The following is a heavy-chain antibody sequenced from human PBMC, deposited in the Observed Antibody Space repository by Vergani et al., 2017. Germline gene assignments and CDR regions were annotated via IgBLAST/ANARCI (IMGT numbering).Heavy chain of an antibody. Sequence: QVQLVQSGAEVKKPGASVKVSCKASGYTFTGYYMHWVRQAPGQGLEWMGWINPNSGGTNYAQKFQGRVTMTRDTSISTAYMELSRLRSDATAVYYCARDGSVDTAMVYFDYWGQGTLVTVSS. CDR3: ARDGSVDTAMVYFDY. V-gene: IGHV1-2*02. CDR1: GYTFTGYY. CDR2: INPNSGGT. D-gene: IGHD5-18*01. J-gene: IGHJ4*02.